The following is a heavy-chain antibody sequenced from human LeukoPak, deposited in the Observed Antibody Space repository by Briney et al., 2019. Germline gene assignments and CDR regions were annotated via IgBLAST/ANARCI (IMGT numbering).Heavy chain of an antibody. D-gene: IGHD4-17*01. V-gene: IGHV3-30*19. CDR2: ISYDGSNK. CDR3: ARGHTVTTFDY. Sequence: SGGSLRLSCAASGFTFSSYGMHWVRQAPGKGLEWVAAISYDGSNKYYADSVKGRFTISRDNSKNTLYLQMNSLRAEDTAVYYCARGHTVTTFDYWGQGTLVTVSS. J-gene: IGHJ4*02. CDR1: GFTFSSYG.